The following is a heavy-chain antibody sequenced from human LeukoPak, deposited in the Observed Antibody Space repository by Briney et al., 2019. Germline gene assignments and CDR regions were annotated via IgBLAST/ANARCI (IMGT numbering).Heavy chain of an antibody. Sequence: PGGSLRLSCAASGFSVSNNYMSWVRQAPGKGLEWVSVLFSGGNTYYADSVKGRFTISRDNSKNTLYLQMNSLRAEDTAVYYCARDDRDGYPPDYWGQGTLVTVSS. J-gene: IGHJ4*02. CDR1: GFSVSNNY. D-gene: IGHD5-24*01. V-gene: IGHV3-53*01. CDR2: LFSGGNT. CDR3: ARDDRDGYPPDY.